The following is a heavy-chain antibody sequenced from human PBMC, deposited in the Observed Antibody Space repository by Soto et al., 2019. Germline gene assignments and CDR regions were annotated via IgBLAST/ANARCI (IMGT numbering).Heavy chain of an antibody. V-gene: IGHV1-24*01. Sequence: GASVKVACKVSGYTLTELSMHWVRQAPGKGLEWMGGFDPKDGNTIYAQKFQGRVTMTKDTSTNTVYMELSSLRSEDTAVYYCARGAAFDTWGQGTVVTVSS. CDR2: FDPKDGNT. CDR3: ARGAAFDT. CDR1: GYTLTELS. J-gene: IGHJ3*02. D-gene: IGHD3-10*01.